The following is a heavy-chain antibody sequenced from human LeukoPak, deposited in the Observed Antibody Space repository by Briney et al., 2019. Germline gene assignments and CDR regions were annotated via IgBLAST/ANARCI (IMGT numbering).Heavy chain of an antibody. CDR1: GFTFTSSA. CDR2: IVVGSGNT. Sequence: RASVKVSCKASGFTFTSSAVQWVRQARGQRLEWIGWIVVGSGNTNYAQKFQGRVTITRDMSTSTAYMELSSLRSEDTAVYYCAAGTITYYYDSSGYYRTQTPLFDYWGQGTLVTVSS. CDR3: AAGTITYYYDSSGYYRTQTPLFDY. J-gene: IGHJ4*02. D-gene: IGHD3-22*01. V-gene: IGHV1-58*01.